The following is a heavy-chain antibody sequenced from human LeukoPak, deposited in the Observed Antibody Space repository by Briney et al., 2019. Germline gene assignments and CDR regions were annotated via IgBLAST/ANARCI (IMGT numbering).Heavy chain of an antibody. Sequence: SETLSLTCTVSDDSVSTRNYYWNWIRQPAGKGLEWIGRIFTSGSTNYSPSLKGRVAISLDKSRNQFSLKMTSLTAADTAVYYCAREYNYYDSSGWDAFEIWGQGTMVTVSS. J-gene: IGHJ3*02. D-gene: IGHD3-22*01. V-gene: IGHV4-4*07. CDR2: IFTSGST. CDR1: DDSVSTRNYY. CDR3: AREYNYYDSSGWDAFEI.